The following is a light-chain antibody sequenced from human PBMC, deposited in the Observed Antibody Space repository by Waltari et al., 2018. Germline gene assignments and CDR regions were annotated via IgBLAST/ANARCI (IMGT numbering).Light chain of an antibody. Sequence: EIVLTQSPGTLSLSPGERATLSCRASQGVSRYLVWYQQKPGQAPRLLLYDASTMATGSPDRFSGSGAVTDFSLTISRLEPEDFAVYYCQKYGSLPATFGQGTKVEI. CDR3: QKYGSLPAT. CDR2: DAS. CDR1: QGVSRY. J-gene: IGKJ1*01. V-gene: IGKV3-20*01.